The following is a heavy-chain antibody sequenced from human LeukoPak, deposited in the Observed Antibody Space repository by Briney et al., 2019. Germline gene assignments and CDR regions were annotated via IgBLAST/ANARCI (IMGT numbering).Heavy chain of an antibody. J-gene: IGHJ3*02. CDR1: GGTFSSYA. Sequence: SVKVSCKASGGTFSSYAISWVRQAPGQGLEWMGGIIPIFGTANYAQKFQGRVTITTDKSTSTAYMELSSLRSEDTAVYYCARARESTVVFDAFDIWGQGTMVTVSS. CDR2: IIPIFGTA. D-gene: IGHD4-23*01. CDR3: ARARESTVVFDAFDI. V-gene: IGHV1-69*05.